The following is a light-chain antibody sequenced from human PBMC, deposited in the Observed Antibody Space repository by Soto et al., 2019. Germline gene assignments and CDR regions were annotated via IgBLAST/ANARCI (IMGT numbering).Light chain of an antibody. CDR1: QSVSSSD. Sequence: EIVLTQSPGTLSLSPGERVTLSCRASQSVSSSDLAWYQQKPGQAPRLLIYAASSRATGIPDRFSGSGSGTDFTLTISRLEPEDFAVYYCQQFGRSSWTFGQGTKVEMK. J-gene: IGKJ1*01. CDR2: AAS. CDR3: QQFGRSSWT. V-gene: IGKV3-20*01.